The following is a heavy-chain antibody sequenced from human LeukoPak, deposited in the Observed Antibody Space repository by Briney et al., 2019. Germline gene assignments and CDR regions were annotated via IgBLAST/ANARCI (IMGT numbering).Heavy chain of an antibody. J-gene: IGHJ6*02. CDR2: ISAYNGNT. CDR3: ARGPGDYYGSGSSYYYYGMDV. Sequence: ASVKVSCKASGYTFTSYGISWVRRAPGQGLEWMGWISAYNGNTNYAQKLQGRVTMTTDTSTSTAYMELRSLRSDDTAVYYCARGPGDYYGSGSSYYYYGMDVWGQGTTVTVSS. V-gene: IGHV1-18*01. CDR1: GYTFTSYG. D-gene: IGHD3-10*01.